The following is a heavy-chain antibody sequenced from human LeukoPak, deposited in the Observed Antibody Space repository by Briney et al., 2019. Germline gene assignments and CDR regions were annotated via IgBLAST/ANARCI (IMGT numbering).Heavy chain of an antibody. CDR2: IRYDGSNK. CDR3: AKSRLLYYYFDY. V-gene: IGHV3-30*02. CDR1: GFTFSSSG. D-gene: IGHD2-2*02. J-gene: IGHJ4*02. Sequence: GGPLRLSCAASGFTFSSSGKLWVRPASGKRLEWVAFIRYDGSNKYYADSVKGRFTISRDNSKNTLYLQMNSLRAEDTDVYYCAKSRLLYYYFDYWGQGTLVTVSS.